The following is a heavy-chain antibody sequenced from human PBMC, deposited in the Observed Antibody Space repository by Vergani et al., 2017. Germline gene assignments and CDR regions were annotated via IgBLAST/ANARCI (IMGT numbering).Heavy chain of an antibody. Sequence: QVQLPESSPGLVKPSETLFLTCTVSGGSMSSYYWSWIRQPPGKRLEWIGSIYYSGSTNYNPSLKSRLTISLDTSMNQFSLKLSSVTAADSALYYCVSYRSSSGPVLRWGQGTLVTVSS. CDR2: IYYSGST. D-gene: IGHD6-6*01. CDR1: GGSMSSYY. J-gene: IGHJ4*02. CDR3: VSYRSSSGPVLR. V-gene: IGHV4-59*01.